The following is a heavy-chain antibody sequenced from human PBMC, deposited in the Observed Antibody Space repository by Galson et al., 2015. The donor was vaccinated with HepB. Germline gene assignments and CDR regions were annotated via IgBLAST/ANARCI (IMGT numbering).Heavy chain of an antibody. Sequence: QSGAEVKKPGESLRISCKGSGYTFTAFWISWVRQLPGKGLERMGRIDPSDPYTDYSPSFQGHVSMSVATSTTTAYLQWSSLKASDTAMYYCASRHSYFRSGTWYNVADYWGQGTLVSVSS. D-gene: IGHD3-10*01. CDR1: GYTFTAFW. V-gene: IGHV5-10-1*01. J-gene: IGHJ4*02. CDR2: IDPSDPYT. CDR3: ASRHSYFRSGTWYNVADY.